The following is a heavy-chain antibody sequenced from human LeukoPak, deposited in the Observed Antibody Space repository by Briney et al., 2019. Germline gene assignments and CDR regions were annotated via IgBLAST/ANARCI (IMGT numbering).Heavy chain of an antibody. CDR1: GGSFSGYY. J-gene: IGHJ4*02. D-gene: IGHD1-26*01. CDR2: INHSGST. V-gene: IGHV4-34*01. Sequence: SETLSLTCAVYGGSFSGYYWSWMRQPPGKGLEWIGEINHSGSTNYNPSLKSRVTISVDTSKNQFSLRLKSVTAADTAMYYCVKSGGYGLIDYWGQGTLVTVS. CDR3: VKSGGYGLIDY.